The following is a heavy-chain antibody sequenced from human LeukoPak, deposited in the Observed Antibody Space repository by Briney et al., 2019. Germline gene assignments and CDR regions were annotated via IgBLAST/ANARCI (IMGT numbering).Heavy chain of an antibody. CDR3: AKDRDYGDYPSAYYYYMDV. V-gene: IGHV3-30*02. Sequence: PWGSLRLSCAASGFTFSTYGIHWVRQAPGKGLEWVAFIRYDGSNKWYAHSVKGRFTISRDNSKNMLYLQMNSLRAEDTAVYHCAKDRDYGDYPSAYYYYMDVWGKGTTVTVSS. CDR2: IRYDGSNK. J-gene: IGHJ6*03. D-gene: IGHD4-17*01. CDR1: GFTFSTYG.